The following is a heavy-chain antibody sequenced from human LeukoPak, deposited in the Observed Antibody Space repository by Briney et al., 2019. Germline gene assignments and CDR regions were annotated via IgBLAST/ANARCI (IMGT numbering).Heavy chain of an antibody. CDR1: GGSFSGYY. V-gene: IGHV4-34*01. CDR2: INHSGST. J-gene: IGHJ6*02. Sequence: PSETLSLTCAVYGGSFSGYYWSWIRQPPGKGLEWIGEINHSGSTNYNPSLKSRVTISVDTSKNQFSLKLSSVTAADTAVYYCARQLYDDFYYYYGMDVWGQGTTVTVSS. CDR3: ARQLYDDFYYYYGMDV. D-gene: IGHD5-18*01.